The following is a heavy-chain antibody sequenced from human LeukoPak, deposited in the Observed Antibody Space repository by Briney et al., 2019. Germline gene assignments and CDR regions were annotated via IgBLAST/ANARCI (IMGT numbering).Heavy chain of an antibody. D-gene: IGHD6-13*01. Sequence: ASVKVSCKASGYTFTSYGINWVRQAPGQGLEWMGWISAYNGNTNYAQKLQGRVTMTTDTSTSTAYMELRSLRSDDTAVYYCARDQGSSSWYGRGNFDYWGQGTLVTVSS. CDR3: ARDQGSSSWYGRGNFDY. CDR2: ISAYNGNT. V-gene: IGHV1-18*01. J-gene: IGHJ4*02. CDR1: GYTFTSYG.